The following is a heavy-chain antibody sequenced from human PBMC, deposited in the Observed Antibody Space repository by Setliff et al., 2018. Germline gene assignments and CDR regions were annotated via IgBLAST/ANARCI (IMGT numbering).Heavy chain of an antibody. CDR3: AKHVPGYCSSTSCYGRDFDY. CDR2: IRYNGADK. Sequence: GESLKISCAASGFTFSGYGMHWVRQAPGKGLEWVAFIRYNGADKYYADSVKGRFTISRDNSQNTLHLQMDNLRPEDTAIYYCAKHVPGYCSSTSCYGRDFDYWGQGTLVTVSS. J-gene: IGHJ4*02. CDR1: GFTFSGYG. D-gene: IGHD2-2*01. V-gene: IGHV3-30*02.